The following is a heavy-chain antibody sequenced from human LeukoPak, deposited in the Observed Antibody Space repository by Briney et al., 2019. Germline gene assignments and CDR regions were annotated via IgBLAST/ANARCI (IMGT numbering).Heavy chain of an antibody. J-gene: IGHJ6*01. CDR1: GGTFSSYA. CDR3: ARLDSYYYDSSGPLGGMDV. Sequence: SVKVSCKVSGGTFSSYAISWVRQAPGQGLEWMGRIIPILGIANYAQKFQGRVTITADKSTSTAYMELSSLRSEDTAVYYCARLDSYYYDSSGPLGGMDVWGQGTTVTVSS. D-gene: IGHD3-22*01. CDR2: IIPILGIA. V-gene: IGHV1-69*04.